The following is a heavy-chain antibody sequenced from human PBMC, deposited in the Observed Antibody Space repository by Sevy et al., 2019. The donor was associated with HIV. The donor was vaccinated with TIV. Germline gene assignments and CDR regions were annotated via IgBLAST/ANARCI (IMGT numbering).Heavy chain of an antibody. J-gene: IGHJ4*02. D-gene: IGHD3-10*02. V-gene: IGHV3-23*01. Sequence: GGSLRLSCAASGFTFNNYAMNWVRQAPGKGLEWVSVISGSGSYTYYADSVKGRFTISRDTSKNTLNLQMNSLRAEDTALYYCAKEKEMSMYYFHSWGQGTLVTVSS. CDR3: AKEKEMSMYYFHS. CDR2: ISGSGSYT. CDR1: GFTFNNYA.